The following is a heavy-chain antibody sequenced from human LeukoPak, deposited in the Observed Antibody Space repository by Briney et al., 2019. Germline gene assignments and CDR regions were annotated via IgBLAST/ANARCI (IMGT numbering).Heavy chain of an antibody. V-gene: IGHV4-61*02. J-gene: IGHJ4*02. CDR3: ARDRGYYDSSGYYSYFDY. CDR1: GGSISSSSYY. D-gene: IGHD3-22*01. CDR2: IYTSGST. Sequence: PSETLSLTCTVSGGSISSSSYYWSWIRQPAGKGLEWIGRIYTSGSTNYNPSLKSRVTTSVDTSKNQFSLKLSSVTAADTAVYYCARDRGYYDSSGYYSYFDYWGQGTLVTVSS.